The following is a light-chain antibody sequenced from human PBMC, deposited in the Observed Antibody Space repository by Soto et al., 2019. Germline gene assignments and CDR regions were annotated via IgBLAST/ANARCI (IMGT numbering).Light chain of an antibody. Sequence: EIVLTQSPGTLSLSPGEGATLSCRASQSINSFLAWYQQRRGQAPRLLIHGASNRATGIPDRFSGSGSGPDFTLTISRLEPEDFAVYYCQQYGSTPVTFGQGSKVDIK. CDR1: QSINSF. CDR2: GAS. CDR3: QQYGSTPVT. J-gene: IGKJ1*01. V-gene: IGKV3-20*01.